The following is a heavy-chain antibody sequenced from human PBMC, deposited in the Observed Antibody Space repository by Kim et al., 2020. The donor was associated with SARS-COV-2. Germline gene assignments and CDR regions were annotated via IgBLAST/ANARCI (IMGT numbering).Heavy chain of an antibody. J-gene: IGHJ3*02. V-gene: IGHV3-66*01. CDR1: GFTVSTGY. CDR3: ATRAYNSSGHLGTFDI. CDR2: IYRDGET. D-gene: IGHD3-22*01. Sequence: GGSLRLSCAASGFTVSTGYMGWVRQAPGKGLEWVSVIYRDGETHYGDSAKGRFTISRDNSKNILYLQMNSLRADDTAVYYCATRAYNSSGHLGTFDIWGQGTMVTVSS.